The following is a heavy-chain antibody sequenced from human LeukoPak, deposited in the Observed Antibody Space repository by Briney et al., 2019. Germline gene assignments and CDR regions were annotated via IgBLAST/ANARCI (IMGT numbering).Heavy chain of an antibody. CDR3: ARHKGPHIIRGVLRNNWFDP. CDR2: INHSGST. CDR1: GRTFSGYY. V-gene: IGHV4-34*01. Sequence: SETLSLTCAVYGRTFSGYYWSWIRQPPGKGLEWIGEINHSGSTKYNPSLKSRVTISVDTSKNQLSLKLTSVTAADTAVYYCARHKGPHIIRGVLRNNWFDPWGQGTLVTVSS. D-gene: IGHD3-10*01. J-gene: IGHJ5*02.